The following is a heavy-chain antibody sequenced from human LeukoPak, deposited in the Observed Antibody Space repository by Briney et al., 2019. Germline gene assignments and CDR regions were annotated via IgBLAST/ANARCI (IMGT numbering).Heavy chain of an antibody. Sequence: SETLSLTCTVSGGSISRGDYYWSWIRQHPGKGLEWIGNIYDRGRAHYYPSLKSRVIMSVDTSKNQFSLKLSSVTAADTAVYYCARDITSEYFQYWGQGTLVTVSS. CDR1: GGSISRGDYY. V-gene: IGHV4-31*03. J-gene: IGHJ1*01. CDR3: ARDITSEYFQY. D-gene: IGHD1-14*01. CDR2: IYDRGRA.